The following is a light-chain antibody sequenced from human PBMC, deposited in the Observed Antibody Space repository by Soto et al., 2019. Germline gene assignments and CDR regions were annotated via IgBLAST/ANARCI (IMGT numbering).Light chain of an antibody. Sequence: QSALTQPASVSGSPGQSITISCTGTSSDVGGYNYVSWYQQHPGKAPKRMIYEVSNRPSGVSNRLSGSQSGNTAYLPISGLQAEDEADYYCSSYTSSSTLVFGTGTKVTVL. J-gene: IGLJ1*01. CDR3: SSYTSSSTLV. CDR2: EVS. CDR1: SSDVGGYNY. V-gene: IGLV2-14*01.